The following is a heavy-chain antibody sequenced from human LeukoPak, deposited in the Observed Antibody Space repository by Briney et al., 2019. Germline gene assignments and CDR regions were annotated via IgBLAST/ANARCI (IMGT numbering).Heavy chain of an antibody. D-gene: IGHD3-3*01. CDR2: ISYDGSNK. V-gene: IGHV3-30*03. Sequence: GGSLRLSCAASGFTFSSYGMHWVRQAPGKGLEWVAVISYDGSNKYYADSVKGRFTISIDNSKNTLYLQMNSLRAEDTAVYYCARGGASYDFWGYFDYWGQGTLVTVSS. CDR1: GFTFSSYG. J-gene: IGHJ4*02. CDR3: ARGGASYDFWGYFDY.